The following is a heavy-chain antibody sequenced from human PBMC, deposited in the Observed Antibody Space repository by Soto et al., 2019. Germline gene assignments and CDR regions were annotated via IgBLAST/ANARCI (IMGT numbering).Heavy chain of an antibody. J-gene: IGHJ5*02. Sequence: SESLSLTCTVSGGSISSYYWSWIRQPPGKGLEWIGYIYYSGSTYYNPSLKSRVTISVDTSKNQFSLKLSSVTAADTAVYYCARNPYYDFWFDPWGQGTLVTVSS. D-gene: IGHD3-3*01. CDR2: IYYSGST. V-gene: IGHV4-59*08. CDR3: ARNPYYDFWFDP. CDR1: GGSISSYY.